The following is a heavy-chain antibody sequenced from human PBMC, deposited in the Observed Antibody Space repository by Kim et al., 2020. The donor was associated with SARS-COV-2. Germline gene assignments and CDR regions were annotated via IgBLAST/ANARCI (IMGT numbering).Heavy chain of an antibody. V-gene: IGHV4-59*01. CDR3: ARDGSGYYLGYFDY. D-gene: IGHD3-22*01. J-gene: IGHJ4*02. Sequence: NPSLKSRVTISVATAKNQFSLKLSSVTAADTAVYYCARDGSGYYLGYFDYWGQGTLVTVSS.